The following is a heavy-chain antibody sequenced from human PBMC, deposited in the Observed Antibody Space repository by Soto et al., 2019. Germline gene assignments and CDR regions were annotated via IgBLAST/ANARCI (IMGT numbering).Heavy chain of an antibody. CDR1: GDSISSNY. V-gene: IGHV4-59*01. Sequence: SETLSLTCTVSGDSISSNYWSWIRQHPGRGLEWIGYIYYSGATNYNPSLKSRVTISVDTSKNQFSLKLNSVTAADTAVYYCARAMGDWGTYYYYYGMDVWGQGTTVTVYS. CDR2: IYYSGAT. D-gene: IGHD3-16*01. CDR3: ARAMGDWGTYYYYYGMDV. J-gene: IGHJ6*02.